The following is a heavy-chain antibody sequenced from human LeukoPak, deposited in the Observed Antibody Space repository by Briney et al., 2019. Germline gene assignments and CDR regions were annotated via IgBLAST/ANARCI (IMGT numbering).Heavy chain of an antibody. CDR3: ARDDSPGDCSSTSCLDYYYGMDV. V-gene: IGHV1-69*01. J-gene: IGHJ6*02. CDR1: GGTFSSYA. D-gene: IGHD2-2*01. Sequence: ASVTVSCKASGGTFSSYAISWVRQAPGQGLEWMGGIIPIFGTANYAQKFQGRVTITADESTSTAYMELSSLRSEDTAVYYCARDDSPGDCSSTSCLDYYYGMDVWGQGTTVTVSS. CDR2: IIPIFGTA.